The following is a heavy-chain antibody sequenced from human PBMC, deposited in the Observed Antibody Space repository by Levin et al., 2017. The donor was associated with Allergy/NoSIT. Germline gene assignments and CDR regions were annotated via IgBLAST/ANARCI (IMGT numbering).Heavy chain of an antibody. Sequence: AGGSLRLSCAMYGGSFGGYYWSWLRQPPGKGLEWIGEINHRGSTTYNPSLKSRVTISIDTFRNQFSVRLNSVTAADTAVYYCAVFSLRYGAFDIWGQGTMVTVSS. CDR1: GGSFGGYY. V-gene: IGHV4-34*01. D-gene: IGHD4-17*01. CDR3: AVFSLRYGAFDI. J-gene: IGHJ3*02. CDR2: INHRGST.